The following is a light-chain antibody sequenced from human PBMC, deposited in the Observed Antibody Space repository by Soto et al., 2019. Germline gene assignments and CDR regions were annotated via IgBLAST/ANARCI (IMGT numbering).Light chain of an antibody. CDR3: QPRSNWPS. Sequence: EIVLTQSPGTLSLSPGERATLSCRASQSVSSFLAWYQQKPGQAPRLLIYDASNRATCIPTRFSGSGSGTDFTLTISSLEPEDFAVYYCQPRSNWPSFGPGTKVDI. V-gene: IGKV3-11*01. CDR2: DAS. J-gene: IGKJ3*01. CDR1: QSVSSF.